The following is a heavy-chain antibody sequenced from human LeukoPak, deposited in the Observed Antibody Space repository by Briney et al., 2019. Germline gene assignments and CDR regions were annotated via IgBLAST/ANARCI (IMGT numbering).Heavy chain of an antibody. D-gene: IGHD3-22*01. Sequence: GGSLRLSCAAPGFTFSSYAISWVRQAPGKGLEWVSGFCGSGNRTNYADSVKGRFIISRDNTKNSLYLQMNSLRAEDTAVYYCAKDLHYDISGFARYYFDYWGQGTLVTVSS. J-gene: IGHJ4*02. CDR1: GFTFSSYA. V-gene: IGHV3-23*01. CDR3: AKDLHYDISGFARYYFDY. CDR2: FCGSGNRT.